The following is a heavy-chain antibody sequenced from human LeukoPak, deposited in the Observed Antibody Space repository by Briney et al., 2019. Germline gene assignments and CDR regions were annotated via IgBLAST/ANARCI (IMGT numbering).Heavy chain of an antibody. CDR2: IYSGGST. CDR1: GFTVSSNY. V-gene: IGHV3-53*01. Sequence: GGSLRLSCAASGFTVSSNYMSWVRQAPGEGLEWVSVIYSGGSTYYADSVKGRFTISRDNSKNTLYLQMNSLRAEDTAVYYCARDLRYDFWSGYDYYYGMDVWGQGTTVTVSS. J-gene: IGHJ6*02. CDR3: ARDLRYDFWSGYDYYYGMDV. D-gene: IGHD3-3*01.